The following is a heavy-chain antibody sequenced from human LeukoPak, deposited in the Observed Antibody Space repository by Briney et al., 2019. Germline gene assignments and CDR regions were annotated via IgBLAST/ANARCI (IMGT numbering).Heavy chain of an antibody. Sequence: SETLSLTCTVSGGSISSYYWSWIRQPAGKGLEWIGRIYTSGSTNYNPSLKSRVTMSVDTSKNQFSLKLSSVTAADTAVYYCARDQYYYDSSGYYAYYFDYWGQGTLVTVSS. J-gene: IGHJ4*02. D-gene: IGHD3-22*01. CDR2: IYTSGST. CDR3: ARDQYYYDSSGYYAYYFDY. V-gene: IGHV4-4*07. CDR1: GGSISSYY.